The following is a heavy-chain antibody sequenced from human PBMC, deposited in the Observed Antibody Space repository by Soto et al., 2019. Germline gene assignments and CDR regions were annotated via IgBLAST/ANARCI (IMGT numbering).Heavy chain of an antibody. CDR3: ARLWAILWWGGDY. CDR2: IYYSGST. D-gene: IGHD2-21*01. CDR1: GGSISSSSYY. Sequence: QLQLQESGPGLVKPSETLSLTCTVSGGSISSSSYYWGWIRQPPGKGLEWIGSIYYSGSTYYNPSLKSRVTISVDTSKNQFSLKLSSVTAADTAVYYCARLWAILWWGGDYWGQGTLVTVSS. J-gene: IGHJ4*02. V-gene: IGHV4-39*01.